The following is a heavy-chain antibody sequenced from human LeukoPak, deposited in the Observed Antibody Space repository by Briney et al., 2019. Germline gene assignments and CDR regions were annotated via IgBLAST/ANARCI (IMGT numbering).Heavy chain of an antibody. V-gene: IGHV3-7*01. D-gene: IGHD2/OR15-2a*01. J-gene: IGHJ3*02. CDR3: ASQIVTNYDAFDI. Sequence: HPGESLRLSCAASGFTFSSYGMNWVRQAPGKGLEWVANIKQDGSEKYYVDSVKGRFTISRDNAKNSLYLQMNSLRAEDTAVYYCASQIVTNYDAFDIWGQGTMVTVSS. CDR2: IKQDGSEK. CDR1: GFTFSSYG.